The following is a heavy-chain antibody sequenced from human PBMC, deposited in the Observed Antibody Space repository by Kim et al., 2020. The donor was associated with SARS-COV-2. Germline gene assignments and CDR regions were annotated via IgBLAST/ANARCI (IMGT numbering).Heavy chain of an antibody. CDR2: ISWNSGSI. D-gene: IGHD5-12*01. CDR1: GFTFGDYA. J-gene: IGHJ3*02. Sequence: SLRLSCAASGFTFGDYAMHWVRQAPGKGLEWVSGISWNSGSIGYADSVKGRFTISRDNAKNSLYLQMNSLRAEDTALYYCAKDMKWLRFGAFDIWGQGTMVTVSS. CDR3: AKDMKWLRFGAFDI. V-gene: IGHV3-9*01.